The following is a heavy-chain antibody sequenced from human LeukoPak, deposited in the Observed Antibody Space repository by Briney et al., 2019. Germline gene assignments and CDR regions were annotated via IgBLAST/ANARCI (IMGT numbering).Heavy chain of an antibody. CDR2: IYYSGKA. V-gene: IGHV4-59*02. D-gene: IGHD3-16*01. CDR1: GGSVNNYY. Sequence: SETLSLTCSVSGGSVNNYYWTWIRQPPGKGLEWIGQIYYSGKADYNPSLKSRITISVDTSKNQISLRVNSVTAADTAVYYCARFGVDYDMGVWGQGITVIVFS. J-gene: IGHJ6*02. CDR3: ARFGVDYDMGV.